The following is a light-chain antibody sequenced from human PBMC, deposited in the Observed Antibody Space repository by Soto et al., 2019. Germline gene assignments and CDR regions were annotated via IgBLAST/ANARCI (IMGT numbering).Light chain of an antibody. CDR1: SSDVGGYNY. CDR3: SSYTRSSTWV. V-gene: IGLV2-14*01. Sequence: QSALPQPASVSGSPAQSITLSCTGTSSDVGGYNYVSWYQHHPGNAPKLMIYEVADRPSGVSNRFSGSKSGNTASLTISGLPAEYEADYYCSSYTRSSTWVFGGGTQLTVL. CDR2: EVA. J-gene: IGLJ3*02.